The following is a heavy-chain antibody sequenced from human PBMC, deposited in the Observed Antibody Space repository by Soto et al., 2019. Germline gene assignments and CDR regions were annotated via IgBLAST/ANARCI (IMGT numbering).Heavy chain of an antibody. CDR2: ISNNGDTA. CDR3: AKSRVFIGAIVTLLDS. Sequence: EVQLLESGGGLVQPGGSLTLSCATSGFTFSSYAMVWVRQAAEKGLEWVASISNNGDTAYYADSVKGRFTISRGNSENTRYLQRNGLRADDTSLYFCAKSRVFIGAIVTLLDSWGQGTQVTVSS. V-gene: IGHV3-23*01. J-gene: IGHJ4*02. CDR1: GFTFSSYA. D-gene: IGHD3-16*02.